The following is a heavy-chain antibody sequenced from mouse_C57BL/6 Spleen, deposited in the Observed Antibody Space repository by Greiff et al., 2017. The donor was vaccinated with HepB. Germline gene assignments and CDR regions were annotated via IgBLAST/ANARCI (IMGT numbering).Heavy chain of an antibody. CDR2: IDPSDSYT. Sequence: VQLQQSGAELVMPGASVKLSCKASGYTFTSYWMHWVKQRPGQGLEWIGEIDPSDSYTNYNQKFKGKSTLTVDKSSSTAYMQLSSLTSEDSAVYYCARFYYGHDYWGQGTTLTVSS. V-gene: IGHV1-69*01. J-gene: IGHJ2*01. CDR3: ARFYYGHDY. CDR1: GYTFTSYW. D-gene: IGHD1-1*01.